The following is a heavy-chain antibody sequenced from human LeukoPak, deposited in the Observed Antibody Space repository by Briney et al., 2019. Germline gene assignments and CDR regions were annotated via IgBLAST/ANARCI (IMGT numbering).Heavy chain of an antibody. CDR2: ISYDGSNK. CDR3: ARDIHESAPDYDQ. CDR1: GFTFSSYA. D-gene: IGHD3-16*01. J-gene: IGHJ4*02. Sequence: PGGSLRLSCAASGFTFSSYAMHWVRQAPGKGLEWVAVISYDGSNKYYADSVKGRFTISRNNAKNSLYLQMNSLRVEDTAVYYCARDIHESAPDYDQWGQGTRVTISS. V-gene: IGHV3-30-3*01.